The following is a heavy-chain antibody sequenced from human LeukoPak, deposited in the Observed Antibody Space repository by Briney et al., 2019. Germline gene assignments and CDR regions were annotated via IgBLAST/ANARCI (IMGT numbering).Heavy chain of an antibody. CDR3: ARLYSGSYSRSFDY. CDR1: GFTFDDYA. Sequence: PGGSLRLSCAASGFTFDDYAMHWVRQAPGKGLERVSVIYSGGSTYYADSVKGRFTISRDNAKSSLYLQMNSLRAEDTAVYYCARLYSGSYSRSFDYWGQGTLVTVSS. D-gene: IGHD1-26*01. V-gene: IGHV3-66*04. CDR2: IYSGGST. J-gene: IGHJ4*02.